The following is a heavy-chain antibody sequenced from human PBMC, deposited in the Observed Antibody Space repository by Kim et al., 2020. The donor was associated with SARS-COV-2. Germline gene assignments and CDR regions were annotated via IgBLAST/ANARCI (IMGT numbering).Heavy chain of an antibody. V-gene: IGHV3-66*01. CDR3: ARGGNSSGWYYFDY. J-gene: IGHJ4*02. D-gene: IGHD6-19*01. Sequence: EDSVKGRFTSSRDNSKNSLNLQMNSLRAEETAVYYCARGGNSSGWYYFDYWGQGTLVTVSS.